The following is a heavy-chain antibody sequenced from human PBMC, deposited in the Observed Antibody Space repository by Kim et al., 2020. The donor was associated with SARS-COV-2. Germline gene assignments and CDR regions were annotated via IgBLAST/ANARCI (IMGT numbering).Heavy chain of an antibody. J-gene: IGHJ4*02. Sequence: GGSLRLSCAASGFTFSSYSMNWVRQAPGKGLEWVSSISSSSSYIYYADSVKGRFTISRDNAKNSLYLQMNSLRAEDTAVYYCARKLGSGSYQVIDYWGQGTLVTVSS. D-gene: IGHD3-10*01. V-gene: IGHV3-21*01. CDR1: GFTFSSYS. CDR2: ISSSSSYI. CDR3: ARKLGSGSYQVIDY.